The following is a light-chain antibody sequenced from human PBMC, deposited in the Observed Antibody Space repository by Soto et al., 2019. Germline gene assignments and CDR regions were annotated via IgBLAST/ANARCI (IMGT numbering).Light chain of an antibody. CDR3: SSYAGTHIV. Sequence: QSVRTQPPSASGAPGQSVTISCTGTSSDVGGYNYVSWYQQHPGKAPKLMIYDVSKRPSGVPDRFSGSKSSNTASLTVSGLQAEDEADYYCSSYAGTHIVFGTGTKVTVL. CDR1: SSDVGGYNY. J-gene: IGLJ1*01. CDR2: DVS. V-gene: IGLV2-8*01.